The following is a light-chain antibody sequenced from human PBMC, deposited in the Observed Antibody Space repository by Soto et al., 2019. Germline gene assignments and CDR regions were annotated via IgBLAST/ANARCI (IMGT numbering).Light chain of an antibody. V-gene: IGLV2-14*03. Sequence: QSALTQPASVSGAPGQSITISCTGTSSDIGGYNFVSWYQQYPGKAPKLLIYDVRNRPSGISNRFSGSKSDNTASLTISGLQAEDEADYYCNSYRAISTYVFGTGTKVTV. CDR2: DVR. CDR1: SSDIGGYNF. J-gene: IGLJ1*01. CDR3: NSYRAISTYV.